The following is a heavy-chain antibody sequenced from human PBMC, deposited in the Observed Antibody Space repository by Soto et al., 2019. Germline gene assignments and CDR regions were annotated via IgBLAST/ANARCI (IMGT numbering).Heavy chain of an antibody. D-gene: IGHD6-13*01. Sequence: GASVKVSCKASGYTFTGYYMHWVRQAPGQGLEWMGWINPNSGGTNYAQKFQGWVTMTRDTSISTAYMELSRLRSDDTAVYYCASAVAVAGPTDAFDIWGQGTMVTVSS. V-gene: IGHV1-2*04. CDR1: GYTFTGYY. CDR3: ASAVAVAGPTDAFDI. CDR2: INPNSGGT. J-gene: IGHJ3*02.